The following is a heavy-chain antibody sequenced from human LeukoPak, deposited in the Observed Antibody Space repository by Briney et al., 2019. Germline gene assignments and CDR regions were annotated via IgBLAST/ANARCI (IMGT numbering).Heavy chain of an antibody. CDR2: ISSSSSYI. CDR1: GFTFSSYS. D-gene: IGHD4-17*01. V-gene: IGHV3-21*01. CDR3: ARVSYGDYGRGAFDI. J-gene: IGHJ3*02. Sequence: GGSLRLSCAASGFTFSSYSMNWVRQAPGKGLEWVSSISSSSSYIYYADSVKGRFTISRDNAKNSLYLQMNSLRAEDTAVYYCARVSYGDYGRGAFDIWGQGTMVTVSS.